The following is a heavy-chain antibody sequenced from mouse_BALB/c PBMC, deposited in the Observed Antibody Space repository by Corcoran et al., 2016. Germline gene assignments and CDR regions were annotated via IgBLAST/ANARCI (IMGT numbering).Heavy chain of an antibody. Sequence: ESHLQQSGAARGKRGASVTIACTASGYSFTDYHMHWVKQSHVKSLEWIGRINPYNGATSYNQNFKDKASLTVDKSSSTAYMELHSLTSEDSAVYYCARWYDEERFAYWGQGTLVTVS. D-gene: IGHD2-14*01. CDR3: ARWYDEERFAY. CDR1: GYSFTDYH. V-gene: IGHV1-18*01. J-gene: IGHJ3*01. CDR2: INPYNGAT.